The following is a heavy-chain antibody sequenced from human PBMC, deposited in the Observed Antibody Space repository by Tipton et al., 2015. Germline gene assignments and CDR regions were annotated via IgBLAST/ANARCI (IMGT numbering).Heavy chain of an antibody. Sequence: QLVQSGGTLIQPGGSLRLSCVASGFAVSGNYMTWVRQAPGKGLECVSVMYSTGPTYYADRVTGRFSISRDNSKNILYLQMNSLRVDDTAVYYCARAKLGGEWDLHGDYWGQGTRVTVSS. CDR3: ARAKLGGEWDLHGDY. CDR2: MYSTGPT. D-gene: IGHD1-26*01. J-gene: IGHJ4*02. CDR1: GFAVSGNY. V-gene: IGHV3-53*01.